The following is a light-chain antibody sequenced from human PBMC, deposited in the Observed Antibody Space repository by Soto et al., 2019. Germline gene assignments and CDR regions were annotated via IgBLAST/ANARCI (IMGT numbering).Light chain of an antibody. J-gene: IGKJ4*01. CDR3: QQYYSFPLT. CDR1: QTISSW. Sequence: IQMTQSGSTLSGSVGDRVTITCRASQTISSWLAWYQQKPGKAPELLIYAASTLQSGVPSRFSGSGSGTDFTLTISCLQSEDFATYYCQQYYSFPLTFAGGTKV. CDR2: AAS. V-gene: IGKV1-5*01.